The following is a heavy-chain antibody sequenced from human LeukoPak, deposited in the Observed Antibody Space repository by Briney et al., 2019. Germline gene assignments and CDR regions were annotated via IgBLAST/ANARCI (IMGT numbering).Heavy chain of an antibody. V-gene: IGHV3-48*02. CDR2: ISSSSSTI. D-gene: IGHD3-22*01. J-gene: IGHJ4*02. CDR3: ARASLRITMIVVVTHFDY. Sequence: TGGSLRLSCAASGFTFSNAWINWVRQAPGKGLEWVSYISSSSSTIYYADSVKGRFTISRDNAKNSLYLQMNSLRDEDTAVYYCARASLRITMIVVVTHFDYWGQGTLVTVSS. CDR1: GFTFSNAW.